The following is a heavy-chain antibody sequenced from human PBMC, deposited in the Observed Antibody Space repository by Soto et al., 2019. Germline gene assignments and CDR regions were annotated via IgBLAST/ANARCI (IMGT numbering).Heavy chain of an antibody. CDR2: IAPYNGNT. CDR1: GYTFTSFT. J-gene: IGHJ4*02. CDR3: GRYEGIVSPCPSFYDY. V-gene: IGHV1-18*01. Sequence: QVQLVQSGPEVKKPGASVKVSCKASGYTFTSFTIVWVRQAPGQGLEWMGWIAPYNGNTDYVQRLQGRVTLTTDTSTSTAYMELRSLRSDDTAIYYCGRYEGIVSPCPSFYDYWGQGTLVTVSS. D-gene: IGHD2-15*01.